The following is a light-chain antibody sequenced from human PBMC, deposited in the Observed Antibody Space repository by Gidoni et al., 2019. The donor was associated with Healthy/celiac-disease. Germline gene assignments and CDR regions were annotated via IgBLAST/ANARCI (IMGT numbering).Light chain of an antibody. CDR2: GNS. J-gene: IGLJ2*01. Sequence: QSVLTPPPSVSGAPGERVTISCTGSSSNIGAGYDVHGYQQLPGTAPKLLIYGNSNRPSGVPDRFSGSKSGTSASLAITGLQAEDEADYYCQSYDSSLSGHVVFGGGTKLTVL. CDR3: QSYDSSLSGHVV. V-gene: IGLV1-40*01. CDR1: SSNIGAGYD.